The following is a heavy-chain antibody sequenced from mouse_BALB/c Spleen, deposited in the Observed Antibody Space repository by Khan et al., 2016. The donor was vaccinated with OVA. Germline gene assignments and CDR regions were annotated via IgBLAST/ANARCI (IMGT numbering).Heavy chain of an antibody. Sequence: QVQLKESGPGLVAPSQSLSITCTITGFSLTNNGVYWFRQPLGKGLVWLVVIWSDGSATCYSAFKYRLSFIKDNSKNQVFLKMNSLQTDDTAVYYCAEQPYYHYYIMDYWGQGTSVTVSS. V-gene: IGHV2-6-1*01. J-gene: IGHJ4*01. CDR3: AEQPYYHYYIMDY. CDR1: GFSLTNNG. D-gene: IGHD1-1*01. CDR2: IWSDGSA.